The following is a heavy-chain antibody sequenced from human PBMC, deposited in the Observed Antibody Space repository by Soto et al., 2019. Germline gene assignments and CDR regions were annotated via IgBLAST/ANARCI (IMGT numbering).Heavy chain of an antibody. V-gene: IGHV1-2*04. CDR1: GYTFTGYY. D-gene: IGHD5-18*01. Sequence: ASVKVSCKASGYTFTGYYMHWVRQAPGQGLEWMGWINPNSGGTNYAQKFQGWVTMTRDTSISTAYMELSRLRSDDTAVYYCARVGYSYGYYFDYWGHGTLVTVSS. CDR3: ARVGYSYGYYFDY. CDR2: INPNSGGT. J-gene: IGHJ4*01.